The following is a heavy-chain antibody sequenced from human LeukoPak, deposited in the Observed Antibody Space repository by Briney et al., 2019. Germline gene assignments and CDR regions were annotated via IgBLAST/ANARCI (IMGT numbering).Heavy chain of an antibody. V-gene: IGHV3-30*03. J-gene: IGHJ5*02. D-gene: IGHD1-26*01. CDR3: ARDGSLRDGVWFDT. Sequence: PGRSLRLSCAASGFTFSSYGMHWVRQAPGKGLEWVAVISYDGSNKYYADSVRGRFTISRDNSKNTLYLQMNSLRAEDTAVYFCARDGSLRDGVWFDTWGQGTLVTVSS. CDR2: ISYDGSNK. CDR1: GFTFSSYG.